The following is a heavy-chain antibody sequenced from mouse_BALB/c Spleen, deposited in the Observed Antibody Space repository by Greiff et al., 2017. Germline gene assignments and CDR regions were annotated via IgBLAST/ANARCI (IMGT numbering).Heavy chain of an antibody. CDR3: ARSDCRYLFAY. CDR2: SIPSSGYT. D-gene: IGHD2-14*01. Sequence: VQLQQSGADLARPGASVKMSCKASGYTFTSYTMHWVKQRPGQGLEWIGYSIPSSGYTNSNQKITDKTTLTADKSSSTAYMQLSSLTSEDSAGYYGARSDCRYLFAYWGQGTLVTVSA. J-gene: IGHJ3*01. V-gene: IGHV1-4*01. CDR1: GYTFTSYT.